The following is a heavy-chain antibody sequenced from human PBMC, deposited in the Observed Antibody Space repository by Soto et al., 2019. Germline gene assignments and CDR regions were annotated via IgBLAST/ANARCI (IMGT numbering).Heavy chain of an antibody. Sequence: EVQLLESGGGLVQPGGSLRLSCAASGFTFSSYAMSWVRQAPGKGLEWVSAISGSGGSTYYADSVKGRFTISRDNSKNTLYLQMNSLRAEDTAVYYCAKAGVGGVIVNYFDYWGQGTLVTVAS. V-gene: IGHV3-23*01. D-gene: IGHD3-16*02. CDR3: AKAGVGGVIVNYFDY. J-gene: IGHJ4*02. CDR2: ISGSGGST. CDR1: GFTFSSYA.